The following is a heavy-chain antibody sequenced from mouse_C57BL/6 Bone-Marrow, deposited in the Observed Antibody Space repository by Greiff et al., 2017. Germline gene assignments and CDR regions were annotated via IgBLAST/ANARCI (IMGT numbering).Heavy chain of an antibody. J-gene: IGHJ2*01. V-gene: IGHV5-17*01. CDR2: ISSGSSTI. D-gene: IGHD1-1*01. CDR1: GFTFSDYG. Sequence: DVHLVESGGGLVKPGGSLKLSCAASGFTFSDYGMHWVRQAPEKGLEWVAYISSGSSTIYYADTVKGRFTISRDNAKNTLFLQMTSLRSEDTAMYYCAVSTVVAREHFDYWGQGTTLTVSS. CDR3: AVSTVVAREHFDY.